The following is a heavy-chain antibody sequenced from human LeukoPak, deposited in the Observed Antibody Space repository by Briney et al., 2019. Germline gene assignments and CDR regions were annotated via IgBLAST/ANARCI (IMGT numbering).Heavy chain of an antibody. D-gene: IGHD6-13*01. V-gene: IGHV4-59*08. CDR2: IYYSGSA. CDR3: ARVAAAGYIDY. CDR1: GGSISSFY. J-gene: IGHJ4*02. Sequence: PSETLSLTCSVSGGSISSFYWSWIRQPPGKGLEWIGSIYYSGSANYNPALKSRVIISVDTSKNQSSLKLTSVTAADTAVYYCARVAAAGYIDYWGQGTLVTVSS.